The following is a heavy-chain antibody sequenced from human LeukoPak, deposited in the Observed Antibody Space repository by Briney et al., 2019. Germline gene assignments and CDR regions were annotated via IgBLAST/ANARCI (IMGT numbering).Heavy chain of an antibody. CDR2: INPNSGGT. D-gene: IGHD5-12*01. CDR3: ARPGGYSGYDSDTAMANH. J-gene: IGHJ5*02. CDR1: GYTFTGYY. V-gene: IGHV1-2*02. Sequence: GASVKVSFKASGYTFTGYYMHWVRQAPGQGLEWMGWINPNSGGTNYAQKFQGRVTMTRDTSISTAYMELSRLRSDDTAVYYCARPGGYSGYDSDTAMANHWGQGTLVTVSS.